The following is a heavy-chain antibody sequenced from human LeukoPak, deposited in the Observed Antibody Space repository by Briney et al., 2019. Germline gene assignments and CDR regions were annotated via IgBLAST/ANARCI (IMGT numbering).Heavy chain of an antibody. D-gene: IGHD3-22*01. J-gene: IGHJ4*02. Sequence: GGSLRLSRAASGFTFSSYSMNWVRQAPGQGLEWGSSIDSTSKYIFYADSVKGRFTISRDNAKNSLYLQMDSLRVEDTAVHYCARNYYDGSAYYYGDYWGQGTLVTVSS. CDR2: IDSTSKYI. CDR3: ARNYYDGSAYYYGDY. V-gene: IGHV3-21*01. CDR1: GFTFSSYS.